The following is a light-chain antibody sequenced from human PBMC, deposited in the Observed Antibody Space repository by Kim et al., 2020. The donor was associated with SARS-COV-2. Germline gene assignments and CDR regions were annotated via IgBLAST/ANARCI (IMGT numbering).Light chain of an antibody. J-gene: IGKJ3*01. CDR3: QKYTSSPPGFT. CDR1: QSVSSSY. Sequence: PGERATLSCGASQSVSSSYLAWYQQKPGQPPRLLIYGASHRATGIPDRFSGSGSGTDFTLTISRLEPEDSAVYYCQKYTSSPPGFTFGPGT. V-gene: IGKV3-20*01. CDR2: GAS.